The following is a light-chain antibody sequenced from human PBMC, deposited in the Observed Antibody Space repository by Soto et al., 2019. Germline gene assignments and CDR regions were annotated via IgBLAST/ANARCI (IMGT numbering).Light chain of an antibody. J-gene: IGLJ1*01. CDR3: SSYTSSSTLYV. CDR1: SSDVGAYNY. Sequence: VLTQPASVSGSPGQSITISCTGTSSDVGAYNYVSWYQQHPGKAPKLMISEVSNRPSGVSNRFSGSKSGNTASLTISGLQAEDEADYFCSSYTSSSTLYVFGTGTKVTVL. V-gene: IGLV2-14*01. CDR2: EVS.